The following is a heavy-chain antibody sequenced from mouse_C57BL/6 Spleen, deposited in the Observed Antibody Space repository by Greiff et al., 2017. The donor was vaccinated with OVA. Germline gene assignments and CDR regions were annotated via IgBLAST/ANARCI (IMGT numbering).Heavy chain of an antibody. Sequence: QVQLQQSGPGLVQPSQSLSITCTVSGFSLTSYGVHWVRQSPGKGLEWLGVIWRGGSTDYNAAFMSRLSITKDNSKSQVFFKMNSLQADDTAIYYCAKYYGSRGDWYFDVWGTGTTVTVSS. V-gene: IGHV2-5*01. CDR1: GFSLTSYG. J-gene: IGHJ1*03. D-gene: IGHD1-1*01. CDR2: IWRGGST. CDR3: AKYYGSRGDWYFDV.